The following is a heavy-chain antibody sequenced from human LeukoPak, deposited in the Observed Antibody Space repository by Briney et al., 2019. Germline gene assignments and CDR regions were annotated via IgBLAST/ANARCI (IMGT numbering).Heavy chain of an antibody. V-gene: IGHV4-39*07. CDR3: ARGHHVVVATATWASDAFDL. J-gene: IGHJ3*01. Sequence: SETLSLTCTVSGGSISSSSYYWGWIRQPPGKGLEWIGSIYYSGSTYYNPSLKSRVTISVDTSKNQFSLKLSSVTAADTAVYYCARGHHVVVATATWASDAFDLWGQGTMVIVSS. CDR1: GGSISSSSYY. CDR2: IYYSGST. D-gene: IGHD2-21*02.